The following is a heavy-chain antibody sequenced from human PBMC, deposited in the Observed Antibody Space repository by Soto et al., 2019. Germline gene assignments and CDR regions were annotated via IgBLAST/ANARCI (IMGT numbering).Heavy chain of an antibody. CDR2: IWYDGSNK. CDR3: AKATAFRGVTSSPDY. CDR1: GFTFSSYG. J-gene: IGHJ4*02. Sequence: PGGSLRLSCAASGFTFSSYGMHWVRQAPGKGLEWVAVIWYDGSNKYYADSVKGRFTISRDNSKNTLYLQMNSLRAEDTAVYYCAKATAFRGVTSSPDYWGQGTLVTVSS. D-gene: IGHD3-10*01. V-gene: IGHV3-33*06.